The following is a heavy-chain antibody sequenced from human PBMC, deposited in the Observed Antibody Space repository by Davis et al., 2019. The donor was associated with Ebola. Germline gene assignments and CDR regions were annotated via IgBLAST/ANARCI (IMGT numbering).Heavy chain of an antibody. Sequence: ASVKVSCKASGYTFTSYDINWVRQATGQGLEWMGWMNPNSGNTGYAQKFQGRVTITRNTSISTAYMELSSLRSEDTAVYYCARELVGGWGFDYWGQGTLVTVSS. V-gene: IGHV1-8*03. CDR2: MNPNSGNT. CDR3: ARELVGGWGFDY. CDR1: GYTFTSYD. J-gene: IGHJ4*02. D-gene: IGHD1-26*01.